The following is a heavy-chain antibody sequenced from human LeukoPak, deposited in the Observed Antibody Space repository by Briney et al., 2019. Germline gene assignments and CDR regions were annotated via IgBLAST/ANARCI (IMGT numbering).Heavy chain of an antibody. CDR1: GYTFTSYA. V-gene: IGHV7-4-1*02. CDR3: ASPGYSSGHDAFDI. D-gene: IGHD6-19*01. CDR2: INTSTGNP. J-gene: IGHJ3*02. Sequence: ASVKVSCKASGYTFTSYAMNWVRQAPGQGLEWMGWINTSTGNPTYAQGFTGRFVFSLDTSVSTAYLQISSLKAEDTAVYYCASPGYSSGHDAFDIWGQGTMVTVSS.